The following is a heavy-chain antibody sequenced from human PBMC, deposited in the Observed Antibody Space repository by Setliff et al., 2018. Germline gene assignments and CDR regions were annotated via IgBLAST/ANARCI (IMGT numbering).Heavy chain of an antibody. CDR1: GASINSGTYY. J-gene: IGHJ4*02. CDR3: ARGGERYYSAS. CDR2: IHYSGTT. D-gene: IGHD1-20*01. V-gene: IGHV4-39*07. Sequence: SETLSLTCTVSGASINSGTYYWAWIRQPPGKGLEWIGRIHYSGTTYYNASLKSRATLSVDTSKNQFSLKLSSVTAADTAVYYCARGGERYYSASWGQGTLVTVSS.